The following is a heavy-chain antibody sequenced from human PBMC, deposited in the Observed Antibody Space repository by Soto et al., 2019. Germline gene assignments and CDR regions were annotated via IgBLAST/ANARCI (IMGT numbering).Heavy chain of an antibody. Sequence: ASVKVSCKASGYTFTSYGISWVRQAPGQGLEWMGWISAYNGNTNYAQKLQGRVTMTTDTSKSTTYMELRSLGSDDTAVYYCARVPSADSVVEPAARPPYFDYWGQGTLVTVSS. J-gene: IGHJ4*02. CDR3: ARVPSADSVVEPAARPPYFDY. D-gene: IGHD2-2*02. V-gene: IGHV1-18*01. CDR2: ISAYNGNT. CDR1: GYTFTSYG.